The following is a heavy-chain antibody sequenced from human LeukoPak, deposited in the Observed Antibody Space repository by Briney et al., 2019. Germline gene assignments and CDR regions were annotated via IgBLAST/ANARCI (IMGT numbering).Heavy chain of an antibody. Sequence: ESGPTLVKPTQTLTLTCTSSGISLSTSGVGVGWIPQPPGKALEWLALIYWSDDKRYRPSLESRLTITKDTSKNHVVLTMTNMDPVDTATYYCTHDHRDDYGDYFDYWGQGTLVTVSS. CDR1: GISLSTSGVG. CDR2: IYWSDDK. V-gene: IGHV2-5*01. D-gene: IGHD4-17*01. J-gene: IGHJ4*02. CDR3: THDHRDDYGDYFDY.